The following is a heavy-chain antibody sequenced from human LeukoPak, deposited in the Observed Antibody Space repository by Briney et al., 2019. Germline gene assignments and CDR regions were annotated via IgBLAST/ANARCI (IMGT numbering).Heavy chain of an antibody. CDR3: ARGSDDYGGISGFDY. J-gene: IGHJ4*02. Sequence: GGSLRLSCAASGFTFSSYSMNWVRQAPGKGLEWVSSISSSSSYIYYADSVKGRFTISRDNAKNSLYLQMNSLRAEDTAVYYCARGSDDYGGISGFDYWGQGTLATVSS. CDR1: GFTFSSYS. V-gene: IGHV3-21*01. CDR2: ISSSSSYI. D-gene: IGHD4-23*01.